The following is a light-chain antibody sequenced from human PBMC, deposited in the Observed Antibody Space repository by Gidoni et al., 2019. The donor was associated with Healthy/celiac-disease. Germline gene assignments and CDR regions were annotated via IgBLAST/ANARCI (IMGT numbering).Light chain of an antibody. CDR3: QQRSNWPRGT. Sequence: EIVLTQSPATLSLSPWERATLSCRASQSVSSYLAWYQQKPGQAPRLLIYDASNRATGIPARFSGSGSGTDFTLTISSLESEDFAVYYCQQRSNWPRGTFGGGTKVEIK. CDR2: DAS. V-gene: IGKV3-11*01. J-gene: IGKJ4*01. CDR1: QSVSSY.